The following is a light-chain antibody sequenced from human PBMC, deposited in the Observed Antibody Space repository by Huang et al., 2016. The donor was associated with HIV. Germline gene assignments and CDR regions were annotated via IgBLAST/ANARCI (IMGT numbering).Light chain of an antibody. V-gene: IGKV3-11*01. CDR2: RAA. Sequence: EIVLTQSPATLSLSPGERATLSCRASQNVTDSLTWYRQKPGQAPSHLIFRAANRAAGTPARISGSGSETDFTLTISSLEPADFAIYYCQERIQWPRLTFGGGTKVEIK. CDR1: QNVTDS. J-gene: IGKJ4*01. CDR3: QERIQWPRLT.